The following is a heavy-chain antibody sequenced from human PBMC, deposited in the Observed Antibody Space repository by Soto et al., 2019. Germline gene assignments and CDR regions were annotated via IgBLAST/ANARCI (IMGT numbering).Heavy chain of an antibody. CDR3: AKTPDSSGWYARNYYYYYGMDV. J-gene: IGHJ6*02. D-gene: IGHD6-19*01. CDR1: GFTFSSYG. CDR2: ISYDGSNK. Sequence: PGGSLRLSCAASGFTFSSYGMHWVRQAPGKGLEWVAVISYDGSNKYYADSVKGRFTISRDNSKNTLYLQMNSLRAEDTAVYYCAKTPDSSGWYARNYYYYYGMDVSGQATTVTVSS. V-gene: IGHV3-30*18.